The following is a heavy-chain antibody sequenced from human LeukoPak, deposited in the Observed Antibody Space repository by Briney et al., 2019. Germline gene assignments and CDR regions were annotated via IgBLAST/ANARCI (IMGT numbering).Heavy chain of an antibody. CDR3: TTASDYDTSGYWD. D-gene: IGHD3-22*01. J-gene: IGHJ4*02. Sequence: GGSLRLSCAASGFTFSNAWMTWVRQAPGKGLEWVGRIKRKTDGGTTDYAAPVKGRFTIPRDDSKNTLYLQMNSLKTEDTAVYYCTTASDYDTSGYWDWGQGTLVTVSS. CDR1: GFTFSNAW. V-gene: IGHV3-15*01. CDR2: IKRKTDGGTT.